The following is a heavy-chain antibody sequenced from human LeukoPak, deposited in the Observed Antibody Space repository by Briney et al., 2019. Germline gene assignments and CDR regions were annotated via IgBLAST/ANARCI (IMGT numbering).Heavy chain of an antibody. CDR1: GFTFSSYS. V-gene: IGHV3-48*01. J-gene: IGHJ4*02. CDR2: ISSSSSTI. CDR3: ARDRTVTNQGLFDY. Sequence: GGSLRLSCAASGFTFSSYSMNWVRQAPGKGLEWVSYISSSSSTIYYADSVRGRFTISRDNSKNTLYLQMNSLRAEDTAVYYCARDRTVTNQGLFDYWGQGTLVTVSS. D-gene: IGHD4-17*01.